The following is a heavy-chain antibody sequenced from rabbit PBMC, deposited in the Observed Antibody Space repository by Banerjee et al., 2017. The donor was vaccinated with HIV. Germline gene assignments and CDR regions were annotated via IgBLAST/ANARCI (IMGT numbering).Heavy chain of an antibody. D-gene: IGHD1-1*01. CDR2: INTGSGST. J-gene: IGHJ4*01. CDR3: ARDNAVGSGYVTL. CDR1: GFSFSSGYW. Sequence: QQQLVESGGDLVQPEGSLTLTCTASGFSFSSGYWMWWVRQAPGKGLEWIGFINTGSGSTYYASWAKGRFTITKTSSTTVTLQMTSLTAADTATYFCARDNAVGSGYVTLWGPGTLVTVS. V-gene: IGHV1S45*01.